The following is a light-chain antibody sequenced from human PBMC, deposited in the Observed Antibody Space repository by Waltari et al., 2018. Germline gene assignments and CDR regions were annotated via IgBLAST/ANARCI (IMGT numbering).Light chain of an antibody. CDR1: QSVSRY. CDR3: QNHERLPAT. CDR2: AAS. V-gene: IGKV3-11*01. Sequence: IVLTQSPATLSLSPAERATLSCRASQSVSRYLAWYQQRPGQAPRLLIYAASTRATGIPDGFSGSGYGTDFTLTISRLEPEDFAVYYCQNHERLPATFGQGTKVEIK. J-gene: IGKJ1*01.